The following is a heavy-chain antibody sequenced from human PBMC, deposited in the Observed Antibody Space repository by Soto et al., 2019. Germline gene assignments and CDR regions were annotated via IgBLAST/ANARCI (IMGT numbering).Heavy chain of an antibody. CDR3: EREVLVAATARRYYYYYYGMDV. J-gene: IGHJ6*02. D-gene: IGHD2-15*01. CDR1: GYTFTSYG. Sequence: ASVKVSCKASGYTFTSYGISWVRQAPGQGLEWMGWISAYNGNTNYAQKLKGRVTMTTDTSTSTAYMELRSLRSDDKAVYYCEREVLVAATARRYYYYYYGMDVWGQGTTVTVSS. V-gene: IGHV1-18*01. CDR2: ISAYNGNT.